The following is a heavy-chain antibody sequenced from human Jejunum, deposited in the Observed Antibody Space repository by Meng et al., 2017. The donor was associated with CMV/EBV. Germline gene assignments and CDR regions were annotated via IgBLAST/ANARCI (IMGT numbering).Heavy chain of an antibody. CDR2: IYHTGRT. J-gene: IGHJ4*02. V-gene: IGHV4-39*07. Sequence: SSFYWGWSRQTPEKGLEWIGSIYHTGRTYDNPSLKSRVTISIDTSRSQFSLKLTSVTAAHTAIYYCVRAASRHYDSSGFSGFFDYWGQGSRVTVSS. CDR1: SSFY. CDR3: VRAASRHYDSSGFSGFFDY. D-gene: IGHD3-22*01.